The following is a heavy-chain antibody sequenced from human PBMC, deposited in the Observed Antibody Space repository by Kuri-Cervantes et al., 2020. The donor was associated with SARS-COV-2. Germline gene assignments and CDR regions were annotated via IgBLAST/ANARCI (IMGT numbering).Heavy chain of an antibody. CDR1: GGSISSHY. J-gene: IGHJ4*02. CDR3: ARDPNYYDSSGYYYFDY. V-gene: IGHV4-59*11. D-gene: IGHD3-22*01. CDR2: IYYSGST. Sequence: AGLLRLPFTVPGGSISSHYWSWIRQPPGKGLEWIGYIYYSGSTNYNPSLKSRVTISVDTSKNQFSLKLSSVTATDTAVYYCARDPNYYDSSGYYYFDYWGQGTLVTVSS.